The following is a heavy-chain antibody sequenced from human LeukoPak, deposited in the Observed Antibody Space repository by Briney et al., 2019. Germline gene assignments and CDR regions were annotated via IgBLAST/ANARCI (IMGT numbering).Heavy chain of an antibody. CDR2: IKQDGSEK. J-gene: IGHJ1*01. D-gene: IGHD5-24*01. V-gene: IGHV3-7*01. CDR1: GFTFSSYW. CDR3: ASSTWLPRPFQH. Sequence: PGGSLRLSCAASGFTFSSYWMSWVRQAPGKGLEWVANIKQDGSEKYYVDSVKGRFTISRDNAKNSLYLQVNSLRAEDTAVYYCASSTWLPRPFQHWGQGTLVTVSS.